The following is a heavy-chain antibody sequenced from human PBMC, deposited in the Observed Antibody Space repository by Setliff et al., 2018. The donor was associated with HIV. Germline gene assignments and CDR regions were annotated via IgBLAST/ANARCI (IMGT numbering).Heavy chain of an antibody. V-gene: IGHV1-69*10. CDR1: GGTFSNYA. J-gene: IGHJ3*02. CDR2: LIPIVDIT. D-gene: IGHD2-8*01. Sequence: ASVKVSCKASGGTFSNYAFSWVRQAPGQGLEWMGGLIPIVDITKSTQRFRDRVTFTADESTKTAQMELSGLTFEDTAVYYCAKGPNFEDAFDIWGQGTVVTVSS. CDR3: AKGPNFEDAFDI.